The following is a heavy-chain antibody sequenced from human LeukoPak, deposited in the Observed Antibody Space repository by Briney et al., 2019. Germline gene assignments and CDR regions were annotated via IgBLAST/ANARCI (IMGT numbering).Heavy chain of an antibody. CDR2: IIPIFGTA. Sequence: SVKVSCKASGGTLISYAISWVRQAPGQGLEWMGGIIPIFGTANYAQKFQGRVTITADESTSTAYMELSSLRSEDTAVYYCARGYSSSWTLAYYYYYGMDVWGQGTTVTVSS. CDR1: GGTLISYA. J-gene: IGHJ6*02. D-gene: IGHD6-13*01. V-gene: IGHV1-69*13. CDR3: ARGYSSSWTLAYYYYYGMDV.